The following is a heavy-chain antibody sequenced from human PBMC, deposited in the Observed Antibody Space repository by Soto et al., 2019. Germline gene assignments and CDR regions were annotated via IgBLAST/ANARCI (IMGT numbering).Heavy chain of an antibody. J-gene: IGHJ4*02. CDR3: ARHGPLSNNWNQLDY. CDR1: GGSISSISYY. CDR2: IYYSGST. V-gene: IGHV4-39*01. D-gene: IGHD1-1*01. Sequence: SVTLSLTCTVSGGSISSISYYWGWIRQPPGKGLEWIGNIYYSGSTYYNPSLKSRVTISVDTSKNHFSLKLSSVTAADTAVYYCARHGPLSNNWNQLDYWGQGTLVTVSS.